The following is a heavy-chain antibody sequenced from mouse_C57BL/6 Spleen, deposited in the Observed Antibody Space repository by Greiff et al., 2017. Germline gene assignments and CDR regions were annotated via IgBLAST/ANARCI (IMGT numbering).Heavy chain of an antibody. J-gene: IGHJ2*01. CDR1: GFTFSSYA. Sequence: EVKLVESGAGLVKPGGSLKLSCAASGFTFSSYAMSWVRQTPEKRLEWVAYISSGGDYIYYADTVKGRFTISRDKASNTLYLQMSSLKSEDTAMYYCTGITRFYYDYWGQGTTLTVSS. V-gene: IGHV5-9-1*02. CDR2: ISSGGDYI. D-gene: IGHD1-1*01. CDR3: TGITRFYYDY.